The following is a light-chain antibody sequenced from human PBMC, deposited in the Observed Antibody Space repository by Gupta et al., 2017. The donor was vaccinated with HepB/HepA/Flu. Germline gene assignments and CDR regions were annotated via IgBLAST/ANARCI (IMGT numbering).Light chain of an antibody. V-gene: IGKV1-5*03. Sequence: IQMTPSPSTLSASVGDRVTITYRASQSISSWLAWYQQKPGKAPKLLIYKASSLESGVPSRFSGSGSGTEFTLTISSLQPDDFATYYCQQYNTYARTFGQGTKVEIK. CDR2: KAS. CDR1: QSISSW. J-gene: IGKJ1*01. CDR3: QQYNTYART.